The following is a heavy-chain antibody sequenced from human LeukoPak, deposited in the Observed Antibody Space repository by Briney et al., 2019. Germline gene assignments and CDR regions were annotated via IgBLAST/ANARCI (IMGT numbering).Heavy chain of an antibody. V-gene: IGHV4-34*01. J-gene: IGHJ4*02. Sequence: SETLSLTCAVYGGSFSGYYWSWIRQPPGKGLEWIGEINHSGSTNYNPSLKSRVTILVDTSKNQFSLKLSSVTAADTAVYYCARHEWRLGYFDYWGQGTLVTVSS. CDR2: INHSGST. D-gene: IGHD7-27*01. CDR3: ARHEWRLGYFDY. CDR1: GGSFSGYY.